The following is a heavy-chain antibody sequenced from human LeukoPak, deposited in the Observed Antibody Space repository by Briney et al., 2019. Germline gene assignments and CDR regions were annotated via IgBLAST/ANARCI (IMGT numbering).Heavy chain of an antibody. CDR3: ASRGYSGSEGVDY. J-gene: IGHJ4*02. CDR2: IYYSGST. CDR1: GYSISSGYY. D-gene: IGHD1-26*01. Sequence: SETLSLTCAVSGYSISSGYYWGWIRQPPGKGLEWIGYIYYSGSTYYNPSLKSRVTISVDTSKNQFSLKLSSVTAADTAVYYCASRGYSGSEGVDYWGQGTLVTVSS. V-gene: IGHV4-30-4*08.